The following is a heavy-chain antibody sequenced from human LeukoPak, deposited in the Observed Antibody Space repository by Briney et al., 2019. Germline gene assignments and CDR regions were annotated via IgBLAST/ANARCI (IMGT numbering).Heavy chain of an antibody. CDR1: GYTFTGYY. CDR3: ARDREGSTGTTGS. J-gene: IGHJ4*02. V-gene: IGHV1-2*02. Sequence: ASVKVSCKASGYTFTGYYMHWVRQAPGQGLEWMGWINSNSGGTNYAQKFQGRVTMTRDTSISTAYMELSRLRSDDTAVYYCARDREGSTGTTGSWGQGTLVTVSS. CDR2: INSNSGGT. D-gene: IGHD1-7*01.